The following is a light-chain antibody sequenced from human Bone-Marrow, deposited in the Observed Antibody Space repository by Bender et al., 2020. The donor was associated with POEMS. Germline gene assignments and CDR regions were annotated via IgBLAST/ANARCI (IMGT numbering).Light chain of an antibody. CDR3: SSATSRNTLII. CDR1: SSDVGSYNL. Sequence: QSALAQPPSVSGSPGQSITISCTGTSSDVGSYNLFSWYQPHPGKALKIMIYEVNKRASGVSNRFSGSKSGNTASLTISCRHAEDEADYYCSSATSRNTLIIFGGGTRLTVL. J-gene: IGLJ2*01. V-gene: IGLV2-14*02. CDR2: EVN.